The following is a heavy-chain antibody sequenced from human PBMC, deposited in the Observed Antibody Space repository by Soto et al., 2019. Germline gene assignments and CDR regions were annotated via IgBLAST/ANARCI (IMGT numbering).Heavy chain of an antibody. J-gene: IGHJ5*01. Sequence: PGGSLRLSCTASGFTFGDYAMSWFRQAPGKGLEWVGLSRSKPYGGTIEYAASVRGRFTISRDDSKSVAYLQMNSLKTEDTAVYYCTRVGVLRYFNWLDYWGQGTLVTVSS. V-gene: IGHV3-49*03. CDR2: SRSKPYGGTI. CDR3: TRVGVLRYFNWLDY. D-gene: IGHD3-9*01. CDR1: GFTFGDYA.